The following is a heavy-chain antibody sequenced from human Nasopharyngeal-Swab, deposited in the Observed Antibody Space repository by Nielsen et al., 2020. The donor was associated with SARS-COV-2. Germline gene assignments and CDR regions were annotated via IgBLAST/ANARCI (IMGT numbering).Heavy chain of an antibody. J-gene: IGHJ4*02. CDR2: ISYDGGNK. CDR3: ARDPANGCIDGACTWGYFDY. Sequence: WIRQPPGKGLEWVAVISYDGGNKYYADSVKGRFTISRDNSKNALYLQTNSLTTENSAVYYCARDPANGCIDGACTWGYFDYWGQGALVTVSS. D-gene: IGHD2-8*01. V-gene: IGHV3-30*03.